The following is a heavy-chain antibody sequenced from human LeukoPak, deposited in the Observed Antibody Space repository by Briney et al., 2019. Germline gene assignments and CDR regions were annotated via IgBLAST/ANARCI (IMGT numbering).Heavy chain of an antibody. CDR2: IYYSGST. V-gene: IGHV4-39*01. Sequence: SETLSLTCTVSGGSISSSSYFWAWIRQPPGKGLEWIGSIYYSGSTYYNPSLNSRVTISVDTSKNQFSLNLSSVTAADTAVYYCARLITAFQAFDSWGQGILVIVSS. CDR3: ARLITAFQAFDS. CDR1: GGSISSSSYF. J-gene: IGHJ4*02. D-gene: IGHD3-16*01.